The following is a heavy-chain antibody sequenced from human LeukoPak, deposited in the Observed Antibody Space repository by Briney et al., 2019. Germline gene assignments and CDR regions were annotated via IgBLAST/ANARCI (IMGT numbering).Heavy chain of an antibody. D-gene: IGHD3-22*01. V-gene: IGHV1-69*13. CDR1: GGTFSSYA. CDR2: IIPIFGTA. J-gene: IGHJ4*02. Sequence: RASVTVSCTASGGTFSSYAISWVRQAPGQGLEWMGGIIPIFGTANYAQKFQGRVTITADESTSTAYMELSSLRSEDTAVYYCARATYYYDSSGYYDRYYFDYWGQGTLVTVSS. CDR3: ARATYYYDSSGYYDRYYFDY.